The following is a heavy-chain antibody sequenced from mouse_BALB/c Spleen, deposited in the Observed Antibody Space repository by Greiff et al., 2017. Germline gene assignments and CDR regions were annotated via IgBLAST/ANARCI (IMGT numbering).Heavy chain of an antibody. CDR2: ISSGGGST. CDR1: GFAFSSYD. J-gene: IGHJ4*01. Sequence: VQLQQSGGGLVKPGGSLKLSCAASGFAFSSYDMSWVRQTPEKRLEWVAYISSGGGSTYYPDTVKGRFTISRDNAKHTLYLQMSSLKSEDTAMYYCARRNYDDDVWAMDYWGQGTSVTVSS. D-gene: IGHD2-4*01. V-gene: IGHV5-12-1*01. CDR3: ARRNYDDDVWAMDY.